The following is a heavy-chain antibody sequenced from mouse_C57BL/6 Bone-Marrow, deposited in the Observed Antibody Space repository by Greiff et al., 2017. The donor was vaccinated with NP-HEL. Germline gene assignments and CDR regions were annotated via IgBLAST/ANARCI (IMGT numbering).Heavy chain of an antibody. Sequence: VKLQESGAELARPGASVKLSCKASGYTFTSYGISWVKQRTGQGLEWIGEIYPRSGNTYYNEKFKGKATLTADKSSSTAYMELRSLTSEDSVFYFCSRDDGYYSWFAYWGQGTLVTVSA. J-gene: IGHJ3*01. CDR3: SRDDGYYSWFAY. D-gene: IGHD2-3*01. CDR1: GYTFTSYG. V-gene: IGHV1-81*01. CDR2: IYPRSGNT.